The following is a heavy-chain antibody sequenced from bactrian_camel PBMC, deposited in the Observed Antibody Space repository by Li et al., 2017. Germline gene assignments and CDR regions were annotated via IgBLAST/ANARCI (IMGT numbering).Heavy chain of an antibody. CDR1: GNSVSSCR. Sequence: QVQLVESGGGSVQAGGSLKLSCAASGNSVSSCRMGWYRQSPAGKERELVSRIGVDGTIAYADSVKGRFTISRDNAKNTLYLQMNNLTSEDTALYYCATTFDGANRGQGTQVTVS. D-gene: IGHD6*01. CDR2: IGVDGTI. V-gene: IGHV3S55*01. J-gene: IGHJ4*01.